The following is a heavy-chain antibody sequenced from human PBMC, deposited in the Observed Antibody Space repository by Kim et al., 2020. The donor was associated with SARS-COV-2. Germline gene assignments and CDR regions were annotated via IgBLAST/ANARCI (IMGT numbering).Heavy chain of an antibody. CDR2: IYYSGST. Sequence: SETLSLTCTVSGGSVSSGSYYWSWIRQPPGKGLEWIGYIYYSGSTNYNPSLKRRVTISVDTSKNQFSLKLSSVTAADTAVYYCARLHDYGGSFFDYWGQGTLVTVSS. CDR3: ARLHDYGGSFFDY. J-gene: IGHJ4*02. D-gene: IGHD4-17*01. CDR1: GGSVSSGSYY. V-gene: IGHV4-61*01.